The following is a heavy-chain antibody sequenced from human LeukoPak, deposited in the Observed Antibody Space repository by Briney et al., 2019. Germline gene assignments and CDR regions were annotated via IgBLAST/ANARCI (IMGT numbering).Heavy chain of an antibody. Sequence: ASVKVSCKASGYTFTGYYMHWVRQAPGQGLEWMGWINPNSGGTNYAQKFQGRVTMTRDTSISTAYMELSRLRSEDTAVYYCARGKLLSNDAFDIWGQGTMVTVSS. J-gene: IGHJ3*02. CDR3: ARGKLLSNDAFDI. CDR1: GYTFTGYY. V-gene: IGHV1-2*02. CDR2: INPNSGGT. D-gene: IGHD2-2*01.